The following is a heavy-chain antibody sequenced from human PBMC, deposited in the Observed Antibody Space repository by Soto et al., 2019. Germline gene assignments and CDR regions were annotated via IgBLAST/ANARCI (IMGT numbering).Heavy chain of an antibody. CDR3: AREPARIAAAGTFPTSNWFDP. V-gene: IGHV3-21*01. Sequence: QLVESGGGLVKPGGSLRLSCAASGFTFSSDSMNWVRQAPGKGLEWVSSISSSSSYIYYADSVKGRFTISRDNAKNSLYLQMNSLRAEDTAVYYCAREPARIAAAGTFPTSNWFDPWGQGTLVTVSS. J-gene: IGHJ5*02. D-gene: IGHD6-13*01. CDR1: GFTFSSDS. CDR2: ISSSSSYI.